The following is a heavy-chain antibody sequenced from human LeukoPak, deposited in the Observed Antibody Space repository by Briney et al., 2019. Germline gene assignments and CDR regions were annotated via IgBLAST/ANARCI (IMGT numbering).Heavy chain of an antibody. D-gene: IGHD3-16*01. Sequence: PGRSLRPSCAASAFTFSNFWPHSVRQAPGKGLEWVSRITIEGSNINYADSVQGRFTISRDNAKNTLYLQMNSLRAEDTAVYYCARGGHSSFDYWGQGALVTVSS. CDR2: ITIEGSNI. V-gene: IGHV3-74*01. CDR3: ARGGHSSFDY. J-gene: IGHJ4*02. CDR1: AFTFSNFW.